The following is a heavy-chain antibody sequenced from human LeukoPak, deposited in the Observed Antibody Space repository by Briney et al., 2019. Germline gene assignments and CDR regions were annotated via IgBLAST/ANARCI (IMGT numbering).Heavy chain of an antibody. CDR3: ARGVKIEYSSSSRNWFFDL. J-gene: IGHJ2*01. CDR1: GGSISSYY. D-gene: IGHD6-6*01. Sequence: PSETLSLTCTVSGGSISSYYWSWIWQPPGKGLEWIGYIYYSGSTNYNPSFKSRVTISVDTSKNQFSLKLSSVTAADTAVYYCARGVKIEYSSSSRNWFFDLWGRGTLVTVSS. V-gene: IGHV4-59*08. CDR2: IYYSGST.